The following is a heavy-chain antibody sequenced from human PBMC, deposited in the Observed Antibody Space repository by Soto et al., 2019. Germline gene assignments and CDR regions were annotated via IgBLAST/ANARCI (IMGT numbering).Heavy chain of an antibody. CDR1: GGSISSYY. Sequence: PSETLSLTCTVSGGSISSYYWSWIRQPPGKGLEWIGYIYYSGSTNYTPSFKSRVTISVDTSKNHFSLKLSSVTAADTAVYYCARRYGDCFDYWGQGTLVTVSS. CDR3: ARRYGDCFDY. D-gene: IGHD4-17*01. V-gene: IGHV4-59*08. CDR2: IYYSGST. J-gene: IGHJ4*02.